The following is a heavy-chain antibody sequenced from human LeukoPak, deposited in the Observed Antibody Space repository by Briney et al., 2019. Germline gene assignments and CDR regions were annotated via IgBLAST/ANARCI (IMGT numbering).Heavy chain of an antibody. J-gene: IGHJ6*03. V-gene: IGHV3-30*02. CDR1: GFTFSSYG. Sequence: GGSLRLSCAESGFTFSSYGMHWVRQAPGKGLEWVAFIRYDGSNKYYADSVKGRFTISRDNSKNTLYLQMNSLRAEDTAVYYCAKDAIAVAAYYYMDVWGKGTTVTVSS. D-gene: IGHD6-19*01. CDR2: IRYDGSNK. CDR3: AKDAIAVAAYYYMDV.